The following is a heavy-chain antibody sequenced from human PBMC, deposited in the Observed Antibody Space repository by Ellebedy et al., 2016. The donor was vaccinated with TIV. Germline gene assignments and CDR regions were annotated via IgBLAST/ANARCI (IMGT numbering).Heavy chain of an antibody. Sequence: GESLKISCAASGFTLSRHWMSWVRQGPGKGLEWVANINQDGGEKNYVYSVRGRFTISRDNAKNSLYLQMNSLRAEDTAVYYCARLAGATCQCAFDIWGQGTMVTVSS. CDR2: INQDGGEK. V-gene: IGHV3-7*01. CDR3: ARLAGATCQCAFDI. D-gene: IGHD2-15*01. J-gene: IGHJ3*02. CDR1: GFTLSRHW.